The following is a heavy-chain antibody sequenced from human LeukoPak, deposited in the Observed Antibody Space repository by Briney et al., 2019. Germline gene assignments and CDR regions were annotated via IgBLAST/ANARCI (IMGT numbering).Heavy chain of an antibody. Sequence: SETLSLTCTVSGGSISSYYWSRIRQPPGKGLEWIGSIYYSGSTYYNPSLKSRVTISVDTSKNQFSLKLSSVTAADTAVYYCARLYCSSTSCYSFDYWGQGTLVTVSS. CDR2: IYYSGST. CDR1: GGSISSYY. V-gene: IGHV4-59*05. D-gene: IGHD2-2*01. CDR3: ARLYCSSTSCYSFDY. J-gene: IGHJ4*02.